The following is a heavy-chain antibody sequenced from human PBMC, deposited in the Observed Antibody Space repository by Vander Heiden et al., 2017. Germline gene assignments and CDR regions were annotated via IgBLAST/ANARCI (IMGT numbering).Heavy chain of an antibody. CDR3: AKDLTIFGVVTGVDY. J-gene: IGHJ4*02. CDR1: GFTFSRYA. D-gene: IGHD3-3*01. Sequence: EVQLLESGGGLVQPGGSLRLSCAASGFTFSRYAMSWVRQAPGKGLEWVSAISGSGGSTYYADSVKGRFTISRDNSKNTLYLQMNSLRAEDTAVYYCAKDLTIFGVVTGVDYWGQGTLVTVSS. V-gene: IGHV3-23*01. CDR2: ISGSGGST.